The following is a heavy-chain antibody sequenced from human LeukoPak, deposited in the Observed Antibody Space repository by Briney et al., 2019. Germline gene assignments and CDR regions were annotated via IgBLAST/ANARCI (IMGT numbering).Heavy chain of an antibody. D-gene: IGHD2-8*02. V-gene: IGHV3-66*01. Sequence: GGSLRLSCAASGFTVSSNYMTWVRQAPGKGLNWVSVIYSDGTTYYTDSVKGRFTISRDNSKSTLSLQMNSLRAEDTAIYYCATYRQVLLPFESWGQGTLVTVSS. J-gene: IGHJ4*02. CDR1: GFTVSSNY. CDR3: ATYRQVLLPFES. CDR2: IYSDGTT.